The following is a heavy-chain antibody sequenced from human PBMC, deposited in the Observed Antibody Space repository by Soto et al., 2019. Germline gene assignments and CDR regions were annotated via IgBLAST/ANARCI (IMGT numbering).Heavy chain of an antibody. D-gene: IGHD2-2*01. J-gene: IGHJ5*02. CDR3: ARDALADCSSTSCLNWFDP. V-gene: IGHV3-30-3*01. CDR2: ISFGGDNK. CDR1: GFTFSSYA. Sequence: GGSLRLSCAASGFTFSSYAMHWVRQAPGKGLEWVAVISFGGDNKYYADSVKGRFTISRDNLKNTLYLQMNSLRAEDTAVYYCARDALADCSSTSCLNWFDPWGQGTLVTVSS.